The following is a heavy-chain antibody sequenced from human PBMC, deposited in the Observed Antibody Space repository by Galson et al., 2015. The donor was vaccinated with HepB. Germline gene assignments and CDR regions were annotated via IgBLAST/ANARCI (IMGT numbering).Heavy chain of an antibody. J-gene: IGHJ4*02. D-gene: IGHD6-19*01. CDR2: INHSGST. Sequence: ETLSLTCAVYGGSFSGYYWSWIRQPPGKGLEWIGEINHSGSTNYNPSLKSRVTISVDTSKSQFSLKLSSVTAADTAVYYCAGHPVAGTVRWGQGTPVTVSS. V-gene: IGHV4-34*01. CDR1: GGSFSGYY. CDR3: AGHPVAGTVR.